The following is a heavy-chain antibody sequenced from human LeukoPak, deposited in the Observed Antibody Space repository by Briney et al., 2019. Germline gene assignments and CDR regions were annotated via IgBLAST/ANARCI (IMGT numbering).Heavy chain of an antibody. Sequence: GGSLRLSCAASGFTFSSYWMSWVRQAPGKGLEWVANIKQDGSEKYYVDSVKGRFTISRDNAKNSLYLQMNSLRAEDTAVYYRAREWAVAALYGMDVWGQGTTVTVSS. D-gene: IGHD6-19*01. CDR2: IKQDGSEK. J-gene: IGHJ6*02. CDR3: AREWAVAALYGMDV. V-gene: IGHV3-7*01. CDR1: GFTFSSYW.